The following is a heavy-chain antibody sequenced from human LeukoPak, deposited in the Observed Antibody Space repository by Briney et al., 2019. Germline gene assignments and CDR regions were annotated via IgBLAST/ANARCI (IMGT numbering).Heavy chain of an antibody. Sequence: GGSLRLSCAASGFTFSNAWMSWVRQAPGKGLEWVGRIKSKTDGGTTDYAAPVKGRFTISRDDSKNTLYLQMNSLKTEDTAVYYCTTDLHTIVVGLRGYWGQGTLVTVSS. CDR1: GFTFSNAW. D-gene: IGHD2-21*01. J-gene: IGHJ4*02. V-gene: IGHV3-15*01. CDR3: TTDLHTIVVGLRGY. CDR2: IKSKTDGGTT.